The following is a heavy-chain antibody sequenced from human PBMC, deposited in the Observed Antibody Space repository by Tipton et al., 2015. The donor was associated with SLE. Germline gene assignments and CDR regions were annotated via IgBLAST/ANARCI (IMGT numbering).Heavy chain of an antibody. V-gene: IGHV6-1*01. CDR3: ARHGGSPLYYYYGVDV. D-gene: IGHD1-26*01. J-gene: IGHJ6*02. CDR1: GDSVSSNSAA. Sequence: GLVKPSQTLSLTCAISGDSVSSNSAAWNWIRQSPSRGLEWLGRTYYRSKWYNDYAVSVKSRITINPDTSKNQFSLQLNSVTPEDTSMYYCARHGGSPLYYYYGVDVWGQGTTVTVSS. CDR2: TYYRSKWYN.